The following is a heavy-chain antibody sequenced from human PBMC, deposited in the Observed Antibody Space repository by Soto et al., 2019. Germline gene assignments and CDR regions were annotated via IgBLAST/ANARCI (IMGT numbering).Heavy chain of an antibody. J-gene: IGHJ4*02. CDR3: ARDRSTYYDILTGSPSYDY. CDR1: GGTFSSYA. Sequence: ASVKVSCKASGGTFSSYAISCVRQAPGQGLEWMGGIIPIFGTANYAQKFQGRVTITADESTSTAYIELSSLRSEDTAVYYCARDRSTYYDILTGSPSYDYWGQGTLVTVSS. CDR2: IIPIFGTA. V-gene: IGHV1-69*13. D-gene: IGHD3-9*01.